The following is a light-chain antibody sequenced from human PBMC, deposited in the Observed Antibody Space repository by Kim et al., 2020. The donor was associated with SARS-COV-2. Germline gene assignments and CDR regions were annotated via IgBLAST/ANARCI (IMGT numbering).Light chain of an antibody. CDR2: DVS. Sequence: GQSITISCTGTSSLVGNYNYVSWYQQHPDKAPKLIIYDVSYRPSGVSTRFSGSKSGNTASLTISGLQAADEADYYYTSYTGANTVVFGGGTKLTVL. CDR1: SSLVGNYNY. CDR3: TSYTGANTVV. J-gene: IGLJ2*01. V-gene: IGLV2-14*03.